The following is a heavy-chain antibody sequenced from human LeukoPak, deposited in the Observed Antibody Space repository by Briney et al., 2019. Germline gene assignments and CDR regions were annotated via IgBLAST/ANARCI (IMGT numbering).Heavy chain of an antibody. CDR3: ARDGSGSYFAFDI. J-gene: IGHJ3*02. D-gene: IGHD3-10*01. V-gene: IGHV4-34*01. CDR1: GGSFSGYY. Sequence: SETLSLTCAVYGGSFSGYYWSWIRQPPGKGLEWIGEINHSGSTNYNPSLKSRVTISVDTSKNQFSLKLSSVTAADTAVYYCARDGSGSYFAFDIWGQGTMVTVSS. CDR2: INHSGST.